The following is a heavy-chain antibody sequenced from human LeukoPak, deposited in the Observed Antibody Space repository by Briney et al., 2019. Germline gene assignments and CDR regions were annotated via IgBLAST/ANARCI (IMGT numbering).Heavy chain of an antibody. Sequence: GESLKISCKGSGYSFTNYWIGWVRQMPGKGLEWMGIIYPGDSDTRYSPSFQGQVTISADKSISTAYLQWSSLKASGTAMYYCARLAADIVVVPAAIDYWGQGTLVTVSS. J-gene: IGHJ4*02. CDR1: GYSFTNYW. CDR2: IYPGDSDT. D-gene: IGHD2-2*01. CDR3: ARLAADIVVVPAAIDY. V-gene: IGHV5-51*01.